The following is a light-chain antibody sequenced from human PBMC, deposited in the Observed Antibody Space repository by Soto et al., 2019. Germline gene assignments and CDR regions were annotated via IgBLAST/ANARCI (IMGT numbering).Light chain of an antibody. CDR3: QQNSGSLPYT. CDR2: GAS. Sequence: EIVLTQSPDTLSLSPGETATLSCRASQSVYNRYLAWYQQKPGQAPRLIIYGASFRDPGTPDKFSGSGSGSDFTLTISRLEPEDFGVYYCQQNSGSLPYTFGQETKLEIK. V-gene: IGKV3-20*01. CDR1: QSVYNRY. J-gene: IGKJ2*01.